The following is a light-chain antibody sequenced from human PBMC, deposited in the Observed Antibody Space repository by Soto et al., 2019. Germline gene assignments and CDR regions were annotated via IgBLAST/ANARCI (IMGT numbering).Light chain of an antibody. J-gene: IGKJ3*01. V-gene: IGKV3-20*01. CDR2: GAS. Sequence: EIVWTQSPGTLSLSPWERATLSCRASQSVSSSYLAWYQQKPGQAPRLIIYGASNRASGMSDRFSGSGSGTDFTLTIRRLEPEDFAVYYCQQYGSSPLFTFGPGTTGDLK. CDR3: QQYGSSPLFT. CDR1: QSVSSSY.